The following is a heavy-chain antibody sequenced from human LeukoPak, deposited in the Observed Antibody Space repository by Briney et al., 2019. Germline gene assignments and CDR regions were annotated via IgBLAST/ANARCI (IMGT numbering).Heavy chain of an antibody. CDR3: AKDQKWESHHYFDK. J-gene: IGHJ4*02. CDR1: GFTFSTYA. D-gene: IGHD1-26*01. V-gene: IGHV3-23*01. Sequence: GGSLRLSCVASGFTFSTYAMSWVRQAPGKGLEWVSVISSSGSSTYYADSVKGRFTISRDNLKNTLYLQMNSLRAEDTAVYYCAKDQKWESHHYFDKWGQGILVTVSS. CDR2: ISSSGSST.